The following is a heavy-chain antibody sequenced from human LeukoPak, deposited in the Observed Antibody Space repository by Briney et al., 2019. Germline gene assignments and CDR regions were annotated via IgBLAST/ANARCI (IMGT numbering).Heavy chain of an antibody. V-gene: IGHV3-7*03. CDR2: INHNGNVN. D-gene: IGHD3-16*01. Sequence: GGSLRLSCAASGFTLSSYWMSWVRQAPGKGLEWVASINHNGNVNYYVDSVKGRFTISRDNAKNSLYLQMSNLRAEDTAVYFCARGGGLDVWGQGATVTVSS. J-gene: IGHJ6*02. CDR3: ARGGGLDV. CDR1: GFTLSSYW.